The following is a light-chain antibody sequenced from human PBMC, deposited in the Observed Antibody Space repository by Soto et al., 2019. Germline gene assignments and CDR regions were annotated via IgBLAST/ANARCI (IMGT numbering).Light chain of an antibody. J-gene: IGLJ3*02. CDR2: RDN. Sequence: QSVLTQPPSASGTPGQRVTISCSGSSSNIGSNYVYWYQQLPGTAPKLLIYRDNQRPSGVPDRFSGSKSGTSASLATSGLRAEDEADYFSAAWDDSLRGVMFGGGTKLTVL. V-gene: IGLV1-47*01. CDR3: AAWDDSLRGVM. CDR1: SSNIGSNY.